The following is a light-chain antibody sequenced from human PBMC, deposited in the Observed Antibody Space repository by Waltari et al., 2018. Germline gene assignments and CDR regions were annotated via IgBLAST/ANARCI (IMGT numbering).Light chain of an antibody. CDR3: QQYYRYYT. CDR2: DVS. CDR1: QSLFYSPNKRNY. J-gene: IGKJ2*01. V-gene: IGKV4-1*01. Sequence: DIVMTQSPDSLTVSLGERATINCRSSQSLFYSPNKRNYLAWYQQKAGKAPKVLIYDVSTLESGVPSRFSGSGSGTEFTLAINNLQPEDFATYYCQQYYRYYTFGQGTKLEIK.